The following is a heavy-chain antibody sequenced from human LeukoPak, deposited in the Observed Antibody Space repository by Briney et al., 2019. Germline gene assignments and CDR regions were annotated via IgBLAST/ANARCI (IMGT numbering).Heavy chain of an antibody. CDR2: IYHIGST. CDR3: AIFKGSFHSIEEGFDP. D-gene: IGHD2-15*01. CDR1: GYSLSSGYY. Sequence: SETLSLTCAVSGYSLSSGYYWAWIRQPPGKGLEWIGRIYHIGSTYYNPSLKSRVTISVDTSKNQFSRKLSSVTAADTAVYYCAIFKGSFHSIEEGFDPWGQGTLVTVSS. J-gene: IGHJ5*02. V-gene: IGHV4-38-2*01.